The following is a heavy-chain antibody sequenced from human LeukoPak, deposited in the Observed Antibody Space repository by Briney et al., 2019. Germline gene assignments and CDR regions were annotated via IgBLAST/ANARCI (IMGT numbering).Heavy chain of an antibody. Sequence: SETLSLTCTVSGGSISSGSYYWSWIRQPAGKGLEWIGRIYTSGSTNYNPSLKSRVTISVDTSKNQFSLKLSSVTAADTAVYYCARDRRTGYYVILTGSDNWFDPWGQGTLVTVSS. CDR3: ARDRRTGYYVILTGSDNWFDP. V-gene: IGHV4-61*02. J-gene: IGHJ5*02. D-gene: IGHD3-9*01. CDR2: IYTSGST. CDR1: GGSISSGSYY.